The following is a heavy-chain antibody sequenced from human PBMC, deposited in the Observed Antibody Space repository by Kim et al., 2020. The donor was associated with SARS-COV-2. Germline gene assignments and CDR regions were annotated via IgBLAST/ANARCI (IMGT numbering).Heavy chain of an antibody. CDR2: ISGSADST. J-gene: IGHJ4*02. CDR1: GFIFSSYA. Sequence: GGSLRLSCVASGFIFSSYAMSWVRQAPGKGLEWVSSISGSADSTYYADSVKGRFTISRDNSKSTLYLQVNSLRAEDTAIYYCAKDGETVVSAYWGQGTLVTVSS. D-gene: IGHD7-27*01. CDR3: AKDGETVVSAY. V-gene: IGHV3-23*01.